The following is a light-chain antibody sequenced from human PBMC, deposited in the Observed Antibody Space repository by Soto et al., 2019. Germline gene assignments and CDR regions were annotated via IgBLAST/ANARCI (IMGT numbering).Light chain of an antibody. V-gene: IGKV3-11*01. CDR2: EAS. Sequence: EIVLTQSPATLSLSPGERATFSCRASQSIGSYLAWYQQKAGQAPRLLIHEASNRATGIPARFSGDGSGTDFTPTISSLEPEDFAIYYCQQRNYWPITFGQGTRLEIK. J-gene: IGKJ5*01. CDR3: QQRNYWPIT. CDR1: QSIGSY.